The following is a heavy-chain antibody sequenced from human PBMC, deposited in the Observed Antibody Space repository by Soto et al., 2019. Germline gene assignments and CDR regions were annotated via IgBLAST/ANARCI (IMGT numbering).Heavy chain of an antibody. V-gene: IGHV3-15*07. D-gene: IGHD3-10*01. CDR1: GFTFSNAW. J-gene: IGHJ3*02. Sequence: GSLRLSCAASGFTFSNAWMNWVRQAPGKGLEWVGRIKSKTDGGTTDYAAPVKGRFTISRDDSKNTLYLQMNSLKTEDTAVYYCAKDFRRYYYSSGSYSEEDAFDIWGQGTMVTVSS. CDR3: AKDFRRYYYSSGSYSEEDAFDI. CDR2: IKSKTDGGTT.